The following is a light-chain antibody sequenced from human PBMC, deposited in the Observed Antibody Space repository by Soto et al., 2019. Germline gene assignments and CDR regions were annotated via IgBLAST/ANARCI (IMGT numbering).Light chain of an antibody. CDR2: KAS. Sequence: DLQMTQSPSTLSGSVGDRVTITCRASQTISSWLAWYQQKPGKAPKLLIYKASTLKNGVPSRFSGSGSGTEFTLTISSLQPDDFATYYCQHYNSYSEAFGQGTKVDI. CDR3: QHYNSYSEA. V-gene: IGKV1-5*03. J-gene: IGKJ1*01. CDR1: QTISSW.